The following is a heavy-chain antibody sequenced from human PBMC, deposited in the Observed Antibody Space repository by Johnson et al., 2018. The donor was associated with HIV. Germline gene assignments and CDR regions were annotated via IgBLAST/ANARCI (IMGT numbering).Heavy chain of an antibody. V-gene: IGHV3-30*04. CDR3: ARDGGIPTWDAFDI. Sequence: VQLVESGGGVVQPGRSLRLSCAASGFTFSSYAMHWVRQAPGKGLEWVAVISYDGSNKYYADSVKGRFTISRDNSKNTLYLQMNSLRAEDTAVYYCARDGGIPTWDAFDIWGQGTMVTVSS. CDR2: ISYDGSNK. J-gene: IGHJ3*02. CDR1: GFTFSSYA. D-gene: IGHD1-26*01.